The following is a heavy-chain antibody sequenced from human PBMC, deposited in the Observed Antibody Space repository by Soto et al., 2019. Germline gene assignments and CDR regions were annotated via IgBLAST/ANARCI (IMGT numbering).Heavy chain of an antibody. D-gene: IGHD5-12*01. V-gene: IGHV3-74*01. CDR3: ARSVATGDFDY. J-gene: IGHJ4*02. CDR1: GFTFNNYW. CDR2: INSDGTIT. Sequence: GGSLRLSCAASGFTFNNYWMHWVRQAPGKGLVWVSRINSDGTITDYADSVKGRFTISRDNSKNTLYLQMNSLRAEDTAVYYCARSVATGDFDYWGQGTLVTVSS.